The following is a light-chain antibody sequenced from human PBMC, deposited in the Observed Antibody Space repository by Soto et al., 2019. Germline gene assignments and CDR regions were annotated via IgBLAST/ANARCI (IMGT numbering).Light chain of an antibody. CDR3: QQHNGWPLT. J-gene: IGKJ4*01. CDR2: ETS. Sequence: EIVLTQSTATLSVSPGETATLSCRASQGLTDRLAWYQQKPGQTPRLVIYETSTRAAGIPARFSGSGSGTDFTLTISSLQTEDFAVYYCQQHNGWPLTFGGGTKVEIK. V-gene: IGKV3-15*01. CDR1: QGLTDR.